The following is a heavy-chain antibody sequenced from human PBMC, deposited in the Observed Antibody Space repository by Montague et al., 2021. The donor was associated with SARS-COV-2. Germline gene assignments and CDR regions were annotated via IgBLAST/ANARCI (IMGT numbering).Heavy chain of an antibody. CDR3: ARRGRKLLPVATTIGGFDI. D-gene: IGHD5-12*01. V-gene: IGHV4-39*02. Sequence: SETLSLTCTVSGGSLSSSNYYWDWIRQPPGKGLEWIGSIYDSGSTYYXPSLKSRVTISVDTSKNHFSLKLSSVTAADTAVYYCARRGRKLLPVATTIGGFDIWGQGTMVTVSS. CDR1: GGSLSSSNYY. J-gene: IGHJ3*02. CDR2: IYDSGST.